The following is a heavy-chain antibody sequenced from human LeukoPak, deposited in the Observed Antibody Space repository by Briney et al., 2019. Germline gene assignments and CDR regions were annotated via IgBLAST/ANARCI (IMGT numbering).Heavy chain of an antibody. CDR2: MNPNSGNT. CDR3: ARDSLGIRGMDV. CDR1: GYTFTNYD. V-gene: IGHV1-8*01. D-gene: IGHD3-16*02. J-gene: IGHJ6*04. Sequence: ASVKVSCKASGYTFTNYDINWVRQATGQGLEWMGWMNPNSGNTGYAQKFQGRVTMTRDTSISTAYMELNSLRSEDTAVYYCARDSLGIRGMDVRGKGTTVTVSS.